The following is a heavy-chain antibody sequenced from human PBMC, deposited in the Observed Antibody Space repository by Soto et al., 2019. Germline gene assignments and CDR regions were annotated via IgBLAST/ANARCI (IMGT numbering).Heavy chain of an antibody. CDR1: GFSLSTSGVG. CDR2: IYWDDDK. J-gene: IGHJ4*02. V-gene: IGHV2-5*02. CDR3: GHSPYDSSGYYYGY. D-gene: IGHD3-22*01. Sequence: QITLKESGPPLVKPTQTLTLTCTFSGFSLSTSGVGVGWIRQPPGKALEWLALIYWDDDKRYSPSLKSRLTITKDTSKNQVVLTTTNMDPVDTATYYCGHSPYDSSGYYYGYWGQGTLVTVSS.